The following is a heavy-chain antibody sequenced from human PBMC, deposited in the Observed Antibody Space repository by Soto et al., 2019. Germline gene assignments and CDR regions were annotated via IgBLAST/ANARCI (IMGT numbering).Heavy chain of an antibody. V-gene: IGHV1-69*06. D-gene: IGHD2-2*01. CDR1: GGTFNNYV. CDR2: IIPIFGTP. CDR3: AGRCDGTNCLAHFDY. J-gene: IGHJ4*02. Sequence: AVKVSCKASGGTFNNYVINWVRQAPGQGLEWMAGIIPIFGTPNYAQKFQGRVTITADKSTSTAYMELNSLRSEDTAVYYCAGRCDGTNCLAHFDYWGQGTLVTVSS.